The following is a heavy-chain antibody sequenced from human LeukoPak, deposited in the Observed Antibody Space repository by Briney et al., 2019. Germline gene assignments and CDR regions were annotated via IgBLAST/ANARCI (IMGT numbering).Heavy chain of an antibody. CDR1: GFTISGYY. Sequence: GSLRLSCSASGFTISGYYMSWVRQAPGKGLEWVSSITDNGVSTYYADSVKGRFTISRDNSKNMLYLQMNSLRAEDTALYYCAKDLRVHWGQGTLVTVSS. CDR2: ITDNGVST. V-gene: IGHV3-23*01. CDR3: AKDLRVH. J-gene: IGHJ4*02. D-gene: IGHD3-10*01.